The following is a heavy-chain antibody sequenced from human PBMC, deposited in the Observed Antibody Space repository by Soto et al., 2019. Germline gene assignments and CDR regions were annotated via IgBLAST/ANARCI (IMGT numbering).Heavy chain of an antibody. J-gene: IGHJ4*02. D-gene: IGHD5-12*01. CDR3: AKELAGGSRFEY. Sequence: QVQLVESGGGVVQPGRSLRLSCAASGFTFSAFGMHWVRQAPGKGLEWVAVVSYNGREKLYADSVKGRFTISRDNSNNTLSVKMTSLRAEDAAVYYCAKELAGGSRFEYWGQGILVTVSS. V-gene: IGHV3-30*18. CDR1: GFTFSAFG. CDR2: VSYNGREK.